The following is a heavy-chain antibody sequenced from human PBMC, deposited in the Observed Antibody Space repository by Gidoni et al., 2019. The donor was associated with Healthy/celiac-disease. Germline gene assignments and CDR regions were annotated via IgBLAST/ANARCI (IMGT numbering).Heavy chain of an antibody. CDR3: ARGPVRGEWPL. CDR1: GFTFSSYS. J-gene: IGHJ4*02. V-gene: IGHV3-21*01. Sequence: EVQLVESGGGLVKPGGSLRLSCAASGFTFSSYSMTWVRQAPGKGLEWVSSISSSSSYIYYADSVKGRFTISRDNAKNSLYLQMNSLRAEDTAVYYCARGPVRGEWPLWGQGTLVTVSS. CDR2: ISSSSSYI. D-gene: IGHD3-10*02.